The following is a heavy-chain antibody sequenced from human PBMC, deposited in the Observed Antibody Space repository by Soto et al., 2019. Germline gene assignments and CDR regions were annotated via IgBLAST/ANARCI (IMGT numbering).Heavy chain of an antibody. D-gene: IGHD4-17*01. Sequence: EVQLVESGGGLVQPGGSLRLSCAASGFTFRTYWMSWVRQAPGKGLEWVGNVNQYGSEDYYYVDSVKGRFTISRDNAENSVYLQMNSLRVEDTAVYYCARGTGNGYYGQDTWGMDVWGQGTTVFVSS. CDR1: GFTFRTYW. J-gene: IGHJ6*02. CDR2: VNQYGSEDY. V-gene: IGHV3-7*05. CDR3: ARGTGNGYYGQDTWGMDV.